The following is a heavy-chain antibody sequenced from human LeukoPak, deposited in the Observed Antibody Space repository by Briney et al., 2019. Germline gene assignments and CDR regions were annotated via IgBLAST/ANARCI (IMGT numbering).Heavy chain of an antibody. V-gene: IGHV4-30-4*07. D-gene: IGHD2-2*01. Sequence: SETLSLTCAVSGGSISSGGYSWSWLRQPPGKGLEWIGYIYYSGSTYYNPSLKSRVTISVDTSKNQFSLKLSSVTAADTAVYYCARFSLKVGFDPWGQGTLVTVSS. J-gene: IGHJ5*02. CDR2: IYYSGST. CDR1: GGSISSGGYS. CDR3: ARFSLKVGFDP.